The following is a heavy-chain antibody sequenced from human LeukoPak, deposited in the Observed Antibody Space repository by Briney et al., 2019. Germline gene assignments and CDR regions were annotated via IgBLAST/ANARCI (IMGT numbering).Heavy chain of an antibody. CDR3: ARDVVVVVASDSNFNY. J-gene: IGHJ4*02. CDR1: GLTFSSYN. V-gene: IGHV3-21*01. CDR2: ISTSSSYI. Sequence: GGSLRLSCAASGLTFSSYNMNWVRQAPGKGLERVSSISTSSSYIYYADSVKGRFTISRDNARNSLYLQMNSLRAEDTAMYYCARDVVVVVASDSNFNYWGQGTLVTVSS. D-gene: IGHD2-15*01.